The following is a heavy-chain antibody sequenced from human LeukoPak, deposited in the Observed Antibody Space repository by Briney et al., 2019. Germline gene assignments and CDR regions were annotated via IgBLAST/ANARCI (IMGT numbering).Heavy chain of an antibody. CDR2: IYYSGIT. D-gene: IGHD3-22*01. Sequence: PSETLSLTCTVSSGSISTYYWSWIRQPPGKGLEWIGYIYYSGITNYNPSLKSRVTISVDTSKNQFSLKLSSVTAADTAVYYCARGLTAYYDKSGDDHWGQGTLVTVSS. CDR1: SGSISTYY. J-gene: IGHJ4*02. CDR3: ARGLTAYYDKSGDDH. V-gene: IGHV4-59*01.